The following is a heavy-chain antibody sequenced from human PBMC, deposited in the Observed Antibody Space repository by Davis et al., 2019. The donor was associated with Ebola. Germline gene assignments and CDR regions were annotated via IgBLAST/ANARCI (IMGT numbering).Heavy chain of an antibody. Sequence: SGPTLVKPTQTLTLTCTFSGFSLSTSGMCVSWIRQPPGKALEWLALIDWDDDKYYSTSLKTRLTISKDTSKNQVVLTMTNMDPVDTATYYCARMSYSSSWYGEYFQHWGQGTLVTVSS. V-gene: IGHV2-70*01. CDR1: GFSLSTSGMC. D-gene: IGHD6-13*01. CDR2: IDWDDDK. J-gene: IGHJ1*01. CDR3: ARMSYSSSWYGEYFQH.